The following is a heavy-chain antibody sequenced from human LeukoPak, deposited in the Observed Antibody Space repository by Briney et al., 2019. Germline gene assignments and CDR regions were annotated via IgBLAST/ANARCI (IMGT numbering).Heavy chain of an antibody. D-gene: IGHD6-6*01. CDR2: ISGSDGST. CDR1: GFTCSSYA. J-gene: IGHJ4*02. CDR3: ARGAFDDISSTGEWMGDY. Sequence: GGSLRLSCAASGFTCSSYAMRWVRQAPGKGLEWVSVISGSDGSTHYADSVKGRFTISRDNSKNSLYLQMNSLRAEDTAVYYCARGAFDDISSTGEWMGDYWGQGTLITVSS. V-gene: IGHV3-23*01.